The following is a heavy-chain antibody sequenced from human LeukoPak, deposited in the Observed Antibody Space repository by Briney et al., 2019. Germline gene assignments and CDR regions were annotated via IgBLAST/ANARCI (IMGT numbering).Heavy chain of an antibody. CDR2: IYYSGSR. CDR3: ARDLGGDGFNLRNWFDP. Sequence: SETLSLTGTVSGGSINSADYYWSWIRQHPGKGLEWIGYIYYSGSRYYNPSLKSRVSISIDTSKNQFSLNLSSVTAADTAVYYCARDLGGDGFNLRNWFDPWGQGTLVTVSS. V-gene: IGHV4-31*03. J-gene: IGHJ5*02. D-gene: IGHD5-24*01. CDR1: GGSINSADYY.